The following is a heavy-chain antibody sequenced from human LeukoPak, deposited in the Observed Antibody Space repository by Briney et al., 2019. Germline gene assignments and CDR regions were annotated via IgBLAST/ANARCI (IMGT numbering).Heavy chain of an antibody. Sequence: GGSLRLSCAASGFAFSSYEMNWVRQAPGKGLEWASYISTSGSSIYYADSVKGRFTISRDNAKSSLFLQMNSLRAEDTAVYYCAHVKARSGSTFDIWGQGTMVTVSS. CDR2: ISTSGSSI. CDR1: GFAFSSYE. D-gene: IGHD3-10*01. J-gene: IGHJ3*02. CDR3: AHVKARSGSTFDI. V-gene: IGHV3-48*03.